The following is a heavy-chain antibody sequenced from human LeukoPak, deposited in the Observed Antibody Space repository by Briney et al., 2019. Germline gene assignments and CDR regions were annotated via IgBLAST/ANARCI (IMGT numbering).Heavy chain of an antibody. Sequence: SQTLSLTCTVSGGSISSGSYYWSWIRQPAGKGLEWIGRIYTSGSTNYNPSLKSRVTISVDTSKNQFSLKLSSVTAADTAVYYCARGRSGHAQGFDYWGQGTLVTVSS. J-gene: IGHJ4*02. CDR2: IYTSGST. V-gene: IGHV4-61*02. CDR3: ARGRSGHAQGFDY. D-gene: IGHD3-3*01. CDR1: GGSISSGSYY.